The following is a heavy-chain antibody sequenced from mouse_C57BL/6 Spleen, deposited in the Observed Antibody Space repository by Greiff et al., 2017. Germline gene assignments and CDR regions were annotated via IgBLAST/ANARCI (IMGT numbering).Heavy chain of an antibody. J-gene: IGHJ4*01. V-gene: IGHV1-55*01. Sequence: VQLQQPGAELVKPGASVKMSCKASGYTFTSYWITWVKQRPGQGLEWIGDIYPGSGSTNYNEKFKSKATLTVDTSSSTAYMQLSSLTSEDSAVYYCARSVIDYGDAMDYWGQGTSVTVSS. CDR2: IYPGSGST. CDR1: GYTFTSYW. D-gene: IGHD2-4*01. CDR3: ARSVIDYGDAMDY.